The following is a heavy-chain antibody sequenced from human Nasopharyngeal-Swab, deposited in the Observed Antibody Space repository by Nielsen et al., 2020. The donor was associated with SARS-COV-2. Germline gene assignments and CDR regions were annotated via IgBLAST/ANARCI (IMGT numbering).Heavy chain of an antibody. D-gene: IGHD2-2*02. CDR3: ARAGEGVVVPAAIMGRTYYYYYYMDV. CDR2: MNPNSGNT. J-gene: IGHJ6*03. Sequence: ASVKVSCKASGYTFTSYDINWVRQATGQGLEWMGWMNPNSGNTGYAQKFQGRVTMTRNTSISTAYMELSSLRSEDTAVYYCARAGEGVVVPAAIMGRTYYYYYYMDVWGKGTTVTVSS. CDR1: GYTFTSYD. V-gene: IGHV1-8*01.